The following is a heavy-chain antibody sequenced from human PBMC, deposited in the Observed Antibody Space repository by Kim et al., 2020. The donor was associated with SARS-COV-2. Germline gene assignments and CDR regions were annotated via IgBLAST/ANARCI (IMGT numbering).Heavy chain of an antibody. CDR2: IYYSGST. D-gene: IGHD3-10*01. J-gene: IGHJ4*02. Sequence: SETLSLTCTVSGGSISSSSYYWGWIRQPPGKGLEWIGSIYYSGSTYYNPSLKSRVTISVDTSKNQFSLKLSSVTAADTAVYYCARHYYYGSGSYYGRRPYWGQGTLVTVSS. CDR1: GGSISSSSYY. V-gene: IGHV4-39*01. CDR3: ARHYYYGSGSYYGRRPY.